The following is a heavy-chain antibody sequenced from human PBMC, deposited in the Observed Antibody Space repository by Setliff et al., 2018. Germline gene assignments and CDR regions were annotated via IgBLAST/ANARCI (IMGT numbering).Heavy chain of an antibody. CDR2: ITGTSRHI. Sequence: PGGSLRLSCAASGFTFDSYAMAWVRQAPGRGLEWFSAITGTSRHIYYADSLKGRFTISRDNTRNLVYLQMSSLTAEDTAVYYCARDVVRTFPAWGQGTLVTVSS. CDR1: GFTFDSYA. D-gene: IGHD3-16*01. V-gene: IGHV3-21*06. J-gene: IGHJ4*02. CDR3: ARDVVRTFPA.